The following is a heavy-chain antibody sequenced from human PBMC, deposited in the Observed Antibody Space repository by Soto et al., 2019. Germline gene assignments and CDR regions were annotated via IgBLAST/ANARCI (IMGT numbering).Heavy chain of an antibody. Sequence: ASVKVSCKASGGTFSSYAISWVRQAPGQGLEWMGWINPNSGGTNYAQKFQGWVTMTRDTSISTAYMELSRLRSDDTAVYYCARELAGATEDAFDIWGQGTMVTVSS. V-gene: IGHV1-2*04. CDR2: INPNSGGT. J-gene: IGHJ3*02. CDR1: GGTFSSYA. D-gene: IGHD1-1*01. CDR3: ARELAGATEDAFDI.